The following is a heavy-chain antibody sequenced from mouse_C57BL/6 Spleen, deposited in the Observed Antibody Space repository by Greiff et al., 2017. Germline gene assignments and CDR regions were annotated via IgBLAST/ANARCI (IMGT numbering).Heavy chain of an antibody. Sequence: QVQLQQPGAELVKPGASVKMSCKASGYTFTSYWITWVKQRPRQGLEWIGDIYPGSGSTNYNEKFKSKATLTVDTSSSTAYMQLSSLTSEDSAVYYCARPYSNYDWYFDVWGTGTTVTVSS. CDR2: IYPGSGST. CDR1: GYTFTSYW. V-gene: IGHV1-55*01. J-gene: IGHJ1*03. D-gene: IGHD2-5*01. CDR3: ARPYSNYDWYFDV.